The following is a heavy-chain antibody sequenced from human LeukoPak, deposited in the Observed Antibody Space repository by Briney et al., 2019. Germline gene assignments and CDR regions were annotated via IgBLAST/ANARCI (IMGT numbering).Heavy chain of an antibody. J-gene: IGHJ4*02. V-gene: IGHV3-23*01. CDR2: ISGSGGST. CDR1: GFTFGDYV. D-gene: IGHD3-22*01. CDR3: AKDQMEGITMIVVVITVFDY. Sequence: GGSLRLSCTVSGFTFGDYVMNWVRQAPGKGLEWVSAISGSGGSTYYADSVKGRFTISRDNSKNTLYLQMNSLRAEDTAVYYCAKDQMEGITMIVVVITVFDYWGQGTLVTVSS.